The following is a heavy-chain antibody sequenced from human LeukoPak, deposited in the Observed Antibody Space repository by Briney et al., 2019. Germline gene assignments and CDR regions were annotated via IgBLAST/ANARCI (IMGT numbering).Heavy chain of an antibody. V-gene: IGHV1-46*01. Sequence: GASVKVSCKASGYTFTNYWMHWLRQAPGQGLEWMGIINPRADKTNYAQKFQGRVTMTRDTSTSIVNMELSRLRSEDTAVYYCARGDSSTWYDAFDIWGQGTMVTVSS. J-gene: IGHJ3*02. CDR3: ARGDSSTWYDAFDI. CDR1: GYTFTNYW. CDR2: INPRADKT. D-gene: IGHD6-13*01.